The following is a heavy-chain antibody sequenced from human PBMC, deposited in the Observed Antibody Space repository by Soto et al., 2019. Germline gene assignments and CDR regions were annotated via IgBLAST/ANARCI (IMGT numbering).Heavy chain of an antibody. CDR3: ARGPNWFDP. Sequence: SETLSLTCAVSGGSISSGGYSWSWIRQPPGKALEWIGYIYHSGSTYYNPSLKSRVTISVDRSKNQFSLKLSSVTAADTAVYYCARGPNWFDPWGQGTLVTVSS. J-gene: IGHJ5*02. V-gene: IGHV4-30-2*01. CDR1: GGSISSGGYS. CDR2: IYHSGST.